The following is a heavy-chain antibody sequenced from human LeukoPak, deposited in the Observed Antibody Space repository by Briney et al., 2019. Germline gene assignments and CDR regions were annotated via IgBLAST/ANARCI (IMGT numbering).Heavy chain of an antibody. J-gene: IGHJ4*02. D-gene: IGHD2-2*01. CDR1: GFTFSSYA. Sequence: GGSLRLSCAASGFTFSSYAMTWVRQAPGKGLEWVSVINGGGGSTFYADSVKGRFTISRDNSKNTLYLQMNSPRAEDTAVYYCAKEGGKSSSSCYYFDHWGQGSLVTVSS. V-gene: IGHV3-23*01. CDR3: AKEGGKSSSSCYYFDH. CDR2: INGGGGST.